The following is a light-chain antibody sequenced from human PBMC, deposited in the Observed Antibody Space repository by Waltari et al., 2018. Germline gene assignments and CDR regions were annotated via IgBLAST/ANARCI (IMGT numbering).Light chain of an antibody. J-gene: IGKJ2*01. CDR2: DAS. CDR3: QQYGSSPS. CDR1: QSVSSNY. V-gene: IGKV3-20*01. Sequence: EIVLTQSPGTLSLSPGERVTLSCRASQSVSSNYLAWYQQKPGQAPRILIYDASGRATGIPDRFSGSGSGTDFTLTISRLEPEDFAVYYCQQYGSSPSFGQGTKLEIK.